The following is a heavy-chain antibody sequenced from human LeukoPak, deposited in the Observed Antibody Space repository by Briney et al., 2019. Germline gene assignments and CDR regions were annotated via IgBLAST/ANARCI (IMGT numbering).Heavy chain of an antibody. CDR3: ARLLAYGGGGEAFDY. CDR2: IKKDGSEK. CDR1: GFTFSSYW. D-gene: IGHD2-8*01. V-gene: IGHV3-7*01. J-gene: IGHJ4*02. Sequence: PGGSLRLSCAASGFTFSSYWMSWVRQAPGKGLEWVANIKKDGSEKYYVDSVKGRFTISRDNAKKSLYLQMNSLRAEDTALYYCARLLAYGGGGEAFDYWGQGSLVTVSS.